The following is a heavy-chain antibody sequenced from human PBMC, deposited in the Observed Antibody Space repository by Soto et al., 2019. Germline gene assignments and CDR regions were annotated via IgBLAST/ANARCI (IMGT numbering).Heavy chain of an antibody. J-gene: IGHJ6*02. V-gene: IGHV1-18*01. CDR3: ARGFYDFWSGYSPYGMDV. Sequence: QVQLVQSGAEVKKPGASVKVSCKASGYTFTSYGISWVRQAPGQGLEWMGWISAYNGNTNYAQKLQGRVTMTTDTSTSTAYMELRSLRSHDTAVYYCARGFYDFWSGYSPYGMDVWGQGTTVTVSS. CDR2: ISAYNGNT. CDR1: GYTFTSYG. D-gene: IGHD3-3*01.